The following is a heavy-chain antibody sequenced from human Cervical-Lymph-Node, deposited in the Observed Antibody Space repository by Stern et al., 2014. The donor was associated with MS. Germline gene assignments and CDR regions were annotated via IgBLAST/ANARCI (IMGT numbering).Heavy chain of an antibody. Sequence: EVQLVEPGPEVKRPGESLKISCQASGYTFTSYWIGWVRPMPGQGLEWIAIIFPGGFDIRYSPSFQGQVTISADKSSSTAYLQWNTLKASDTAIYYCARQRYFDYWGQGTLVTVSS. CDR1: GYTFTSYW. CDR3: ARQRYFDY. CDR2: IFPGGFDI. J-gene: IGHJ4*02. V-gene: IGHV5-51*01.